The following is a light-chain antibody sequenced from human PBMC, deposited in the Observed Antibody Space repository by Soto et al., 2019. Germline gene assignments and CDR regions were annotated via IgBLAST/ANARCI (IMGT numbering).Light chain of an antibody. Sequence: QSVLTQSPSASASLGASVKLTCTLSSGHSSYGIAWHQQQPGKGPRYLMNLNTDGSHNKGDGIPDRFSCSSSGAERYLTISRLQSEDDADYCCQTWDTGTRGFGGGTQLTVL. CDR2: LNTDGSH. J-gene: IGLJ3*02. CDR3: QTWDTGTRG. CDR1: SGHSSYG. V-gene: IGLV4-69*01.